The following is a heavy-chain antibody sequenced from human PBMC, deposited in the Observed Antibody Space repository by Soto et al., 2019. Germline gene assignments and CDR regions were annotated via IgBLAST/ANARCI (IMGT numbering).Heavy chain of an antibody. CDR2: ISGSGGST. CDR3: AKDARLLWFGEPDY. V-gene: IGHV3-23*01. Sequence: ETLSLTCTVSGGSISSGGYYWTWIRQHPGKGLEWVSAISGSGGSTYYADSVKGRFTISRDNSKNTLYLQMNSLRAEDTAVYYCAKDARLLWFGEPDYWGQGTLVTVSS. J-gene: IGHJ4*02. CDR1: GGSISSGGYY. D-gene: IGHD3-10*01.